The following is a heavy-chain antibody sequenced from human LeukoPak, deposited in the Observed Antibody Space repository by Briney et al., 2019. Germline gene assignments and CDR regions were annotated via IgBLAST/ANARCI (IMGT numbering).Heavy chain of an antibody. V-gene: IGHV1-3*01. J-gene: IGHJ3*02. CDR3: ASYSAYCGGDCYPAHDAFDI. CDR1: GYTFTSYA. D-gene: IGHD2-21*02. CDR2: INAGNGNT. Sequence: ASVKVSCKASGYTFTSYAMHWVRQAPGQRLEWMGWINAGNGNTKYSQKFQGRVTIARDTSASTAYMELSSLRSGDTAVYYCASYSAYCGGDCYPAHDAFDIWGQGTMVTVSS.